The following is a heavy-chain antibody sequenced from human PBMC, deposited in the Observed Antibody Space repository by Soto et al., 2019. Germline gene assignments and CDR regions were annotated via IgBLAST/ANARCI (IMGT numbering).Heavy chain of an antibody. Sequence: QVQLVQSGAEVKKPGASVKVSCKASGYTFTSYGISWVRQAPGQGLEWMGWISGYNGNTKYAQKLQGRVTRTTDTSTSTAYRELRSLKSDDTAVYYCARDLGGQIVDYWGQGTLVTVSS. J-gene: IGHJ4*02. CDR1: GYTFTSYG. D-gene: IGHD1-26*01. V-gene: IGHV1-18*01. CDR3: ARDLGGQIVDY. CDR2: ISGYNGNT.